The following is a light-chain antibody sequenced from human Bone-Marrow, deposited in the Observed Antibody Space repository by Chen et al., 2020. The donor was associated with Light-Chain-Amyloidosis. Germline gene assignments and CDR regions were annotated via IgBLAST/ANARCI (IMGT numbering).Light chain of an antibody. J-gene: IGLJ3*02. V-gene: IGLV3-21*02. CDR3: QVWDRSSDRPV. CDR2: DDS. Sequence: SYVLTHPSSVSVAPEQTATIACGGNNIGSTSVHWYQQTPGQAPLLVVYDDSDRHSGIPERLSGSNSGNTATLTISRVEAGDEDDYYCQVWDRSSDRPVFGGGTKLTVL. CDR1: NIGSTS.